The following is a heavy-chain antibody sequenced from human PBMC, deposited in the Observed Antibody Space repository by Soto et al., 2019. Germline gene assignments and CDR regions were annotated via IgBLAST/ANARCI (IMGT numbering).Heavy chain of an antibody. V-gene: IGHV4-34*01. CDR1: GGSFSGYY. CDR2: INHSGST. Sequence: SETLSLTCAVYGGSFSGYYWSWIRQPPGKGLEWIGEINHSGSTNYNPSLKSRVTISVDTSKNQFSLKLSSVTAADTAVYYCARGEWFDPWGQGTLVTVSS. J-gene: IGHJ5*02. CDR3: ARGEWFDP.